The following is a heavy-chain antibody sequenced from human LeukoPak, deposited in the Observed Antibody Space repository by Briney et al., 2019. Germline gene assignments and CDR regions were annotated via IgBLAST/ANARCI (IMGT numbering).Heavy chain of an antibody. V-gene: IGHV3-23*01. CDR3: AKEGIAAAGASYYYYGMDV. J-gene: IGHJ6*02. Sequence: GGSLRLSCAASGFTFSSYAMSWVRQAPGKGLEWVSAISGSGGSTYYADSVKGRFTISRDNSKNTLYLQMNSLRAEDTAVYYCAKEGIAAAGASYYYYGMDVWGQGTTVTVSS. D-gene: IGHD6-13*01. CDR2: ISGSGGST. CDR1: GFTFSSYA.